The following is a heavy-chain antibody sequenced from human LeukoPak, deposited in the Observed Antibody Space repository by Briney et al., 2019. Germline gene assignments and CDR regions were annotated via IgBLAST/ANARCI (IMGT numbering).Heavy chain of an antibody. CDR1: GGSISSYY. Sequence: SETLSLTCTVSGGSISSYYWSWIRQPPGKGLEWIGYIYTSGSTNYNPSLKSRVTISVDTSKNQFSLKLSSVTAADTAVYYCARIGYCSSTSCYGYYYYHMDVWGKGITVTVSS. D-gene: IGHD2-2*01. CDR2: IYTSGST. CDR3: ARIGYCSSTSCYGYYYYHMDV. V-gene: IGHV4-4*09. J-gene: IGHJ6*03.